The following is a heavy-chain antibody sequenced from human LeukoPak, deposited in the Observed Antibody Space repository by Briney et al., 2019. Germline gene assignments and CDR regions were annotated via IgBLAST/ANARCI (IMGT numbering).Heavy chain of an antibody. V-gene: IGHV7-4-1*02. CDR2: IHPSTGNP. CDR1: GYTFTNYA. CDR3: AREAVRGWYNFDY. D-gene: IGHD6-19*01. J-gene: IGHJ4*02. Sequence: ASVKVSCKASGYTFTNYAMNWVRQAPGQGLEWMGWIHPSTGNPTYAQGFTGRFVFSLDTSVSTAYLQISSLKAEDTAVYYCAREAVRGWYNFDYWGQGTLVTVSS.